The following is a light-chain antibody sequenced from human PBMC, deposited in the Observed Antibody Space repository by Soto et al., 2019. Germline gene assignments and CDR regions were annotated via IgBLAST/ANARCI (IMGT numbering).Light chain of an antibody. CDR1: QSISSY. V-gene: IGKV3-11*01. Sequence: ETVLTQSPATLSLSPGQRATLSCRASQSISSYLAWYQQKPGQAPRLLISDASNRATGIPDRFSGSGSGTDFTLTISSLEPEDFAVYYCQQNSNWPFTFGGGTKVEIK. J-gene: IGKJ4*01. CDR2: DAS. CDR3: QQNSNWPFT.